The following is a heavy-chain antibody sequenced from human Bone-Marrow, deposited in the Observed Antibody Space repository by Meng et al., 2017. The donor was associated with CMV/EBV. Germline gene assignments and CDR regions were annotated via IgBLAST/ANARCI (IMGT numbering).Heavy chain of an antibody. CDR3: ARKKAAGTDLGWFDP. J-gene: IGHJ5*02. CDR2: IIPIFGTA. CDR1: GGTFSSYA. Sequence: SVKVSCKDSGGTFSSYAISWVRQAPGQGLEWMGGIIPIFGTANYAQKFQGRVTITTDESTSTAYMELSSLRSEDTAVYYCARKKAAGTDLGWFDPWGQGTLVTVSS. V-gene: IGHV1-69*05. D-gene: IGHD6-13*01.